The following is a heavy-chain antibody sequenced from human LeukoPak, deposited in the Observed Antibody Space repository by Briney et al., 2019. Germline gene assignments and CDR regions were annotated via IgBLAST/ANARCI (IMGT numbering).Heavy chain of an antibody. CDR1: GGTFSSYA. CDR3: ARSIRLSLIAARSPYYYYYMDV. D-gene: IGHD6-6*01. V-gene: IGHV1-69*05. J-gene: IGHJ6*03. Sequence: SVKVSCKASGGTFSSYAISWVRQAPGQGLEWMGGIIPIFGTANYAQKFQGRVTITTDESTSTAYMELSSLGSEDTAVYYCARSIRLSLIAARSPYYYYYMDVWGKGTTVTVSS. CDR2: IIPIFGTA.